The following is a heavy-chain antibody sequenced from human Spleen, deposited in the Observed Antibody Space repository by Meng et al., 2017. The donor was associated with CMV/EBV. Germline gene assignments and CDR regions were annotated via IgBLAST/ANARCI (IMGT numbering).Heavy chain of an antibody. D-gene: IGHD4-23*01. CDR2: ISSRSSYI. Sequence: GGSLRLSCAASGFMFSTYTMNWVRQAPGKGLEWVASISSRSSYIHYADSVKGRFTISRDNSRSTLYLQMNSLRTEDTAMYYCARDYGGNSEWFDPWGQGTLVTVSS. J-gene: IGHJ5*02. CDR1: GFMFSTYT. CDR3: ARDYGGNSEWFDP. V-gene: IGHV3-21*01.